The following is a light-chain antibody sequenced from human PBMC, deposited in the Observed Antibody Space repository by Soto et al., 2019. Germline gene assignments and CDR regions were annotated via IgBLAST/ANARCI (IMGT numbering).Light chain of an antibody. CDR1: SSDFGGFNH. V-gene: IGLV2-14*01. J-gene: IGLJ1*01. Sequence: QSALTQPASVSGSPGQSITISCTGTSSDFGGFNHVSWYQHHPGKAPKLIIYEVTYRPSGVSNRFSGSKSSYTASLTISGRQAEDEADYYCNSQTSSGIRVFGTGTKLTVL. CDR2: EVT. CDR3: NSQTSSGIRV.